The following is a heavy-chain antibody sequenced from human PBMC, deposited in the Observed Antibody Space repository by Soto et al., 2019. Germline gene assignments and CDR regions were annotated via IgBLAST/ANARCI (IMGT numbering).Heavy chain of an antibody. CDR1: GGSISGGDNY. Sequence: SETLSLTCIASGGSISGGDNYWSWIRQPPGKGLEWIAYIYYTGTTYYSPSLKSRVTMSVDTSKNQFSLKLSSVTAADTAVYYCARGTYYFDTSGSRHYYFDYWGQGTLVTVSS. CDR3: ARGTYYFDTSGSRHYYFDY. CDR2: IYYTGTT. V-gene: IGHV4-30-4*01. J-gene: IGHJ4*02. D-gene: IGHD3-22*01.